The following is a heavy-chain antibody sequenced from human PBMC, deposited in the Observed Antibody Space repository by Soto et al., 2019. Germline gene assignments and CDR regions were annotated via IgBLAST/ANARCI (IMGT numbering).Heavy chain of an antibody. V-gene: IGHV1-46*03. D-gene: IGHD3-16*02. Sequence: QVQLVQSGAEVKKPGASVKVSCKASGYIFTDYYMHWVRQAPGQELEWMGIINPSGGSTSYAQKFQGRVTMTRDTSTSTVCMELSSLRSEDTAVYYCARTDYDYIWGSYRLVGGFDYWGQGTLVTVSS. CDR1: GYIFTDYY. CDR2: INPSGGST. CDR3: ARTDYDYIWGSYRLVGGFDY. J-gene: IGHJ4*02.